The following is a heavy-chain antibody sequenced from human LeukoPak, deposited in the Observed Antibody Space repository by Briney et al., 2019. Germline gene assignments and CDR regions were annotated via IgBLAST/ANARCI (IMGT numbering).Heavy chain of an antibody. CDR2: IYYSGST. CDR1: GGSISSGDYY. Sequence: PSETLSLTCIVSGGSISSGDYYWSWIRQPPGKGLEWIGYIYYSGSTYYNPSLKSRVTISVDTSKNQFSLKLSSVTAADTAVYYCVGRVMITFGGVIVPDYWGQGTLVTVSS. V-gene: IGHV4-30-4*01. J-gene: IGHJ4*02. CDR3: VGRVMITFGGVIVPDY. D-gene: IGHD3-16*02.